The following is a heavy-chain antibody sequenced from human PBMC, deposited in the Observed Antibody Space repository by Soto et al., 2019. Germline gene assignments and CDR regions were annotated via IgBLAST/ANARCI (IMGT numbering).Heavy chain of an antibody. D-gene: IGHD3-22*01. CDR1: GGSFSGYY. J-gene: IGHJ4*02. CDR3: ARVADSSGYYYDY. CDR2: INHSGST. V-gene: IGHV4-34*01. Sequence: QVQLQQWGAGLLKPSETLSLTCAVYGGSFSGYYWSWIRQPPGKGLEWIGEINHSGSTNYNPSLKSRVTISVDTYKNQFSLKLSSVTAADTAVYYCARVADSSGYYYDYWGQGTLVTVSS.